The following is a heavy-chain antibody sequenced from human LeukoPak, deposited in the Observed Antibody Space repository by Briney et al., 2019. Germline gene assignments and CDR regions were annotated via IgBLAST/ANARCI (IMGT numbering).Heavy chain of an antibody. CDR1: GFTFSSYG. CDR2: ISYDGSNK. J-gene: IGHJ4*02. D-gene: IGHD3-22*01. Sequence: PGRSLRLSCAASGFTFSSYGMHWVRQAPGKGREWVAVISYDGSNKYYADSVKGRFTISRDNSKNTLYLQMNSLRAEDTAVYYCAKDRSRVAWGGSGYLDYWGQGTLVTVSS. CDR3: AKDRSRVAWGGSGYLDY. V-gene: IGHV3-30*18.